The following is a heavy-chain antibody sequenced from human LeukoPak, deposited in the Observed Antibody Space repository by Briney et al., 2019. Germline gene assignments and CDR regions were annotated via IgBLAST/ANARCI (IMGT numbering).Heavy chain of an antibody. J-gene: IGHJ4*02. Sequence: GGSLRLSCAASGFTFSSYAMHWVRQAPGKGLEWVAVISYDGSNKYYADSVKGRFTISRDNSKNTLYLQMNSLRAEDTAVYYCARRWAVAAVDYWGQGTLVTVSS. CDR2: ISYDGSNK. CDR1: GFTFSSYA. D-gene: IGHD6-19*01. V-gene: IGHV3-30-3*01. CDR3: ARRWAVAAVDY.